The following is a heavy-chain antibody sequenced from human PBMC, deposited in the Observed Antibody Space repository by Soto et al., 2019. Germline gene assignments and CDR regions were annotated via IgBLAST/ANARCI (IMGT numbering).Heavy chain of an antibody. V-gene: IGHV3-30-3*01. CDR2: ISYDGSNK. CDR3: ARDLLSSSWSPYNWFDP. Sequence: GSLRLSCAASGFTFSSYAMHWVRQAPGKGLEWVAVISYDGSNKYYADSVKGRFTISRDNSKNTLYLQMNSLRAEDTAVYYCARDLLSSSWSPYNWFDPWGQGTLVTVSS. CDR1: GFTFSSYA. J-gene: IGHJ5*02. D-gene: IGHD6-13*01.